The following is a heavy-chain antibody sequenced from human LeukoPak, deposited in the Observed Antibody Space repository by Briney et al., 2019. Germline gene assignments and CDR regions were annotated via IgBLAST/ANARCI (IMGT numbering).Heavy chain of an antibody. CDR2: IYTSGST. Sequence: SETLSLTCTVSGGSISSGSYYWRWLRQPAGKGLEWLGRIYTSGSTNYNPSLKSRVTMSVDTSKNQFSLKLSSVTAADTAVYYCARGAQYYDILTGYYNLEYFDYWGQGTPVTVSS. J-gene: IGHJ4*02. V-gene: IGHV4-61*02. CDR3: ARGAQYYDILTGYYNLEYFDY. CDR1: GGSISSGSYY. D-gene: IGHD3-9*01.